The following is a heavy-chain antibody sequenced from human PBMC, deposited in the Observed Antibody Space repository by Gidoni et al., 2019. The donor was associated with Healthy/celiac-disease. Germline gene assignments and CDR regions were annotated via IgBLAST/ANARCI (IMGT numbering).Heavy chain of an antibody. J-gene: IGHJ6*02. D-gene: IGHD1-26*01. CDR2: ISWDGGST. CDR3: AKDIKPYSGRLYYYYYGMDV. V-gene: IGHV3-43*01. Sequence: EVQLVESGGVVVQPGGSLRLSCAASGFTFDDYTMHWVRQAPGKGLGWVSLISWDGGSTYYADSVKGRFTISRDNSKNSLYLQMNSLRTEDTALYYCAKDIKPYSGRLYYYYYGMDVWGQGTTVTVSS. CDR1: GFTFDDYT.